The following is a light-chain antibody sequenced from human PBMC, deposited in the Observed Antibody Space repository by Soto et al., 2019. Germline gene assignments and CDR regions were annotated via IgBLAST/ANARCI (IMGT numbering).Light chain of an antibody. CDR2: ETD. CDR1: RSVVGSFNL. V-gene: IGLV2-23*01. CDR3: CSYAGSSTYV. Sequence: QSVLTQPASVTGSPGQSITISCTGTRSVVGSFNLVSWYQQHPGKAPKLMIYETDKRPSGVSNRFSGSKSGNTASLTISGLQAEDEADYYCCSYAGSSTYVFGAGTKVTVL. J-gene: IGLJ1*01.